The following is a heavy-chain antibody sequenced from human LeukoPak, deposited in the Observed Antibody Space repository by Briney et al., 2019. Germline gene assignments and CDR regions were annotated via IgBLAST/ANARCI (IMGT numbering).Heavy chain of an antibody. V-gene: IGHV1-2*06. CDR1: GYTFTGYY. CDR3: ARDKNPTVFDY. CDR2: INPNSGDT. J-gene: IGHJ4*02. Sequence: ASVKVSCKPSGYTFTGYYINWVRQAPGQGLEWMGRINPNSGDTNSAQKFQGRVTMTRDTSINTAYFELTSPTFDDTAVYYCARDKNPTVFDYWGQGTLVTVSS.